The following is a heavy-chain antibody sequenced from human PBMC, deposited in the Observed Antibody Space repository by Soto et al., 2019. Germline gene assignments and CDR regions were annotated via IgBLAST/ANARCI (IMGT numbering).Heavy chain of an antibody. D-gene: IGHD2-8*01. Sequence: QVQLQESGPGLVKPSGTLSLTCGVSGGSISSSNWWSWVCQPPGKGLEWIGEIHHSGISKYNPSLQSRLTLSLDKSKNHFSLQLTSVTAADTAVYYCARACLNGICYTQGLDLWGQGTLVLVSS. CDR3: ARACLNGICYTQGLDL. V-gene: IGHV4-4*02. J-gene: IGHJ4*02. CDR2: IHHSGIS. CDR1: GGSISSSNW.